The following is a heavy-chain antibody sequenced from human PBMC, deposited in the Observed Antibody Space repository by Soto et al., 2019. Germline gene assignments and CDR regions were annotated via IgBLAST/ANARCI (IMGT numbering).Heavy chain of an antibody. V-gene: IGHV1-18*01. CDR3: ARISQSDFWSGYYDFFDY. CDR2: ITAFNGNT. Sequence: QVHLVQSGAEVEKPGASVKVSCKASGYTFTGYGISWVRQAPGQGLQWMGWITAFNGNTKYAQQFQGRVTMTTDTSTSTAYMELRSLESDDTAVYYCARISQSDFWSGYYDFFDYWGQGTLVTVSS. J-gene: IGHJ4*02. CDR1: GYTFTGYG. D-gene: IGHD3-3*01.